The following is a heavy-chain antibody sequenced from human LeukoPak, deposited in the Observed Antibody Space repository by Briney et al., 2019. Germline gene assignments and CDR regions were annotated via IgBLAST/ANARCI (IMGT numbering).Heavy chain of an antibody. CDR1: GGSISSSSYY. D-gene: IGHD5-12*01. CDR3: ARLSRSGYVNDKGGSIDY. Sequence: SETLSLTCTVSGGSISSSSYYWGWIRQPPGKGLEWLGSIYYSGSTYYNPSLKSRVTISVDTSKNQFSLKLSSVTAADTAVYYCARLSRSGYVNDKGGSIDYWGQGTLVTVSS. J-gene: IGHJ4*02. V-gene: IGHV4-39*01. CDR2: IYYSGST.